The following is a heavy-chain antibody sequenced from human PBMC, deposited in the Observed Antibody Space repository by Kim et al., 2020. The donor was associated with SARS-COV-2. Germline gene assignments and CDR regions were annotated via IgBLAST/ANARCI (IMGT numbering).Heavy chain of an antibody. V-gene: IGHV3-7*01. CDR1: GFTFNIYW. D-gene: IGHD3-10*02. J-gene: IGHJ4*02. Sequence: GGSLRLSCAASGFTFNIYWMSWVRQAPGKGLEWLAHIKHDGSVKKYVDSVKGRFTISRDNAENSVFLQMDRLRAEDTAIYYCARDTATNVPIDYWGQGTLVTVSS. CDR2: IKHDGSVK. CDR3: ARDTATNVPIDY.